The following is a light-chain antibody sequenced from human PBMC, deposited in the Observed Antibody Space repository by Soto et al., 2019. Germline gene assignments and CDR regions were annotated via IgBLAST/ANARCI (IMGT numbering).Light chain of an antibody. J-gene: IGKJ5*01. Sequence: EIVLTQSPGTLSLSPGERATLSCRASQSVSSSFLAWYQQKVGQAPRLLIYGASSRATGIPDRFSGSWSAKYFTPTISRLEPDDLAVYYCQQYGRSPRTFGQGTRLEIK. CDR1: QSVSSSF. CDR3: QQYGRSPRT. V-gene: IGKV3-20*01. CDR2: GAS.